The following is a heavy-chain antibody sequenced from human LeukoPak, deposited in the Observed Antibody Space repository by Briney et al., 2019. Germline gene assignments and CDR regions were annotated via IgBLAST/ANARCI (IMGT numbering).Heavy chain of an antibody. CDR2: IHYSGST. D-gene: IGHD3-10*01. J-gene: IGHJ4*01. CDR1: GGSLSGYY. CDR3: ARTNGSGSYPYYFDY. Sequence: PSETLSLTCIVSGGSLSGYYWSWIRQPPGKGLEWIGYIHYSGSTNYNPSLKSRVTISVDTSKNQFSLKLSSVTAADTAVYYCARTNGSGSYPYYFDYWGQGTLVTVSS. V-gene: IGHV4-59*08.